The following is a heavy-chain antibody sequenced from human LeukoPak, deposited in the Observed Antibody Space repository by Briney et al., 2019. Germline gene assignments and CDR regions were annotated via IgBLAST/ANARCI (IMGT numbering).Heavy chain of an antibody. CDR2: ISYDGSNK. V-gene: IGHV3-30*03. CDR1: GCTFSSYG. CDR3: ARADPSFDY. J-gene: IGHJ4*02. Sequence: PGGSLRLSCAASGCTFSSYGMHWVRQAPGKGLEWVAVISYDGSNKYYADSVKGRFTISRDNSKNTLYLQMNSLRAEDTAVYYCARADPSFDYWGQGTLVTVSS.